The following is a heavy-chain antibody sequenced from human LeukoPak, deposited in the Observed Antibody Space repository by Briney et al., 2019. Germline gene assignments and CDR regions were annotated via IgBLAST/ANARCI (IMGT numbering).Heavy chain of an antibody. Sequence: PSETLSLTCAVYGWSFNDYYWNWVRQPPGRGLEWIGEINARGDTNYNPSLKSRVTISVDSSKNQFSLTLTSTIAADTAIYYCARGQVPAARGYNWFDPWGQGTLVTVSS. CDR2: INARGDT. V-gene: IGHV4-34*01. D-gene: IGHD2-2*01. CDR3: ARGQVPAARGYNWFDP. J-gene: IGHJ5*02. CDR1: GWSFNDYY.